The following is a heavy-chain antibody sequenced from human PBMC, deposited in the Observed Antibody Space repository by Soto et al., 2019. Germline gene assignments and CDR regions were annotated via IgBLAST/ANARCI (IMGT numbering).Heavy chain of an antibody. CDR3: AMSSIVVVPAATNYYYGMDV. Sequence: SVKVSCKASGGTFSSYAISWVRQAPGQGREWMGGIIPIFGTANYAQKFQGRVTITADESTSTAYMELSSLRSEDTAVYYCAMSSIVVVPAATNYYYGMDVWGQGXTVTVSS. CDR1: GGTFSSYA. J-gene: IGHJ6*02. D-gene: IGHD2-2*01. V-gene: IGHV1-69*13. CDR2: IIPIFGTA.